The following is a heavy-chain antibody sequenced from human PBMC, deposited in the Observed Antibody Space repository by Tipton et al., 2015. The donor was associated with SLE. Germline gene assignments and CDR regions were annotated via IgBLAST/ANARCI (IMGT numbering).Heavy chain of an antibody. CDR3: ARDRLHGAEGAFDI. D-gene: IGHD2-21*01. Sequence: LRLSCAVYGGSFSGYYWSWIRQPPGKGLEWIGEINHSGSTNYNPSLKSRVTISVDTSKNQFSLKLSSVTAADTAVYYCARDRLHGAEGAFDIWGQGTMVTVSS. CDR2: INHSGST. V-gene: IGHV4-34*01. CDR1: GGSFSGYY. J-gene: IGHJ3*02.